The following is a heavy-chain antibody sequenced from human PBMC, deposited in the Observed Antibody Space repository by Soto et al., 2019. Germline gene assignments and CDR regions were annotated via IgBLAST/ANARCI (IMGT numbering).Heavy chain of an antibody. V-gene: IGHV1-18*01. J-gene: IGHJ5*02. CDR1: GYTFTSYG. Sequence: ASVKVSCKASGYTFTSYGISWVRQAPGQGLEWMGCISAYNGNTNYAQKLQGRVTLTTDTSTSTAYMELRSLSSDDTAVYYCARKIRTTVTTGWFDPWGQGTLVTVSS. CDR3: ARKIRTTVTTGWFDP. CDR2: ISAYNGNT. D-gene: IGHD4-17*01.